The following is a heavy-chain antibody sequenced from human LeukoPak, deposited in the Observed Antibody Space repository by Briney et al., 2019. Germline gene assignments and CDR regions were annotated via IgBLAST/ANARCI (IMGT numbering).Heavy chain of an antibody. J-gene: IGHJ6*03. CDR1: GYTFTSYY. Sequence: ASVKVSCKASGYTFTSYYMHWVRQAPGQGLEWMGIINPSGGSTSYAQKFQGRVTITRDTSTSTVYMELSSLRSEDTAVYSCARTNVAYYYYYYMDVWGKGTTVTVSS. CDR3: ARTNVAYYYYYYMDV. V-gene: IGHV1-46*01. CDR2: INPSGGST. D-gene: IGHD2-8*01.